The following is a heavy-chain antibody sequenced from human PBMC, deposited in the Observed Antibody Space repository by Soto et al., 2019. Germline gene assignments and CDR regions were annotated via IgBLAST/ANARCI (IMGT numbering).Heavy chain of an antibody. CDR1: GFNFDNYP. CDR2: IFETDDAT. Sequence: EVQLLESGGGLVQHGGSLRLSCAASGFNFDNYPMGCVRQAPGKGLQWVSSIFETDDATVYTDSVQGRFFISRDNSKYTLYLQMTNLRVEETAVYHCTRYGGPTQPHYLDHWGQGILVTVSS. J-gene: IGHJ4*02. CDR3: TRYGGPTQPHYLDH. V-gene: IGHV3-23*01. D-gene: IGHD4-17*01.